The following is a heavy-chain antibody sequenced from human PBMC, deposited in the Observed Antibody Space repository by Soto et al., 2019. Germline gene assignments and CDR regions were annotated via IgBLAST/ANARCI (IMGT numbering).Heavy chain of an antibody. CDR2: ISYDGSNK. Sequence: GGSLRLSCAASGFTFSSYAMHWVRQAPGKGLEWVAVISYDGSNKYYADSVKGRFTISRDNSKNTLYLQMSSLRAEDTAVYYCARVDLRYFDWLSPPDDYWGQGTLVTVSS. CDR3: ARVDLRYFDWLSPPDDY. V-gene: IGHV3-30-3*01. J-gene: IGHJ4*02. CDR1: GFTFSSYA. D-gene: IGHD3-9*01.